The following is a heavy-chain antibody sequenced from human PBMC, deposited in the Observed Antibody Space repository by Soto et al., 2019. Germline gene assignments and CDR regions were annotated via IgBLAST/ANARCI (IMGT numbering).Heavy chain of an antibody. Sequence: QVQLVESGGGVVQPGRSLRLSCAASGFTFSAYTMHWVRQPPGKGLEWVAVISYDGNNERYTDPVKGRFTVSRDNSKSTLYLPMNSLKSEDTAVYYCARDGYSWRSDGFDIWGQGTMVTVSS. CDR1: GFTFSAYT. V-gene: IGHV3-30-3*01. CDR3: ARDGYSWRSDGFDI. J-gene: IGHJ3*02. D-gene: IGHD1-26*01. CDR2: ISYDGNNE.